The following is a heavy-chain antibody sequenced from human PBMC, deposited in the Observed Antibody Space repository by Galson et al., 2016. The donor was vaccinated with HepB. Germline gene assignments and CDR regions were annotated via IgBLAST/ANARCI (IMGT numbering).Heavy chain of an antibody. D-gene: IGHD3-10*01. J-gene: IGHJ5*02. V-gene: IGHV4-30-4*01. CDR3: ASYLYYDSGSPKAFDP. CDR2: IYYSGST. Sequence: TLSPTCTVSGGSISSGDHYWSWIRQPPGKGLEWIGYIYYSGSTYYNPSLKSRVTISVDTSKNQFSLKLSSVTVADTAVYYCASYLYYDSGSPKAFDPWGQGTLVTVSS. CDR1: GGSISSGDHY.